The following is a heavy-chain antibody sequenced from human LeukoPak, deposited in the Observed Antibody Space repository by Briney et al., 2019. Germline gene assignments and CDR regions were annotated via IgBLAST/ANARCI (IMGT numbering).Heavy chain of an antibody. J-gene: IGHJ6*02. CDR2: INQDRSEK. D-gene: IGHD2-2*02. CDR1: GFSFSSYW. V-gene: IGHV3-7*01. Sequence: GGSLRLSWAASGFSFSSYWMNRVSQVPGKGLEWVANINQDRSEKSYVDSVKGRFTISRDNAKNSLYLQMNSLRAEDTAVYYCARDHCSSSSCYTYYGMELWGQGTTVTVSS. CDR3: ARDHCSSSSCYTYYGMEL.